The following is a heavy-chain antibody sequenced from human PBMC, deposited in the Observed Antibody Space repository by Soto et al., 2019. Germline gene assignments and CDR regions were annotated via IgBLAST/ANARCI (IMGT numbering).Heavy chain of an antibody. CDR2: ISSSTSHT. CDR3: VRGRGAAADYFDF. V-gene: IGHV3-11*05. D-gene: IGHD6-13*01. CDR1: GFTFSDYY. J-gene: IGHJ4*02. Sequence: GGSLRLSCAVSGFTFSDYYMTWIRQAPGKGLEWVSYISSSTSHTNYADSVKGRFTISRDNAKNSLFLQMNSLRAEDTALYYGVRGRGAAADYFDFWGQGTLVTVSS.